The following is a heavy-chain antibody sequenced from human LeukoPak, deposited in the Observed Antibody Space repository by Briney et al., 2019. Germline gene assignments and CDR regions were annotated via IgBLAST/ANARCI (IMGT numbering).Heavy chain of an antibody. J-gene: IGHJ4*02. CDR3: ARHSGYHSTMYLDY. CDR1: GGTFNSHA. V-gene: IGHV1-69*13. Sequence: SVKVSCKASGGTFNSHAISWVRQAPGQGLEWMGGITAIFRATNYAQEFQGRVTITADEFMSTVYMELSSLRSEDTAVYHCARHSGYHSTMYLDYWGQGTLVTVSS. D-gene: IGHD3-22*01. CDR2: ITAIFRAT.